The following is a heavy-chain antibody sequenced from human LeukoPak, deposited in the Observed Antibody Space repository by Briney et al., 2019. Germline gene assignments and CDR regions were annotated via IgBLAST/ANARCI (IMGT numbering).Heavy chain of an antibody. Sequence: GGSLRLSCAASGFTFSSYGMHWVRQAPGKGLEWVAVIWYDGSNKYYADSVKGRFTISRDNSKNTLYLQMNSLRAEDTAVYYCARVGLTGYPEYYYYGMDVWGQGTTVTVSS. D-gene: IGHD3-9*01. CDR3: ARVGLTGYPEYYYYGMDV. V-gene: IGHV3-33*01. J-gene: IGHJ6*02. CDR1: GFTFSSYG. CDR2: IWYDGSNK.